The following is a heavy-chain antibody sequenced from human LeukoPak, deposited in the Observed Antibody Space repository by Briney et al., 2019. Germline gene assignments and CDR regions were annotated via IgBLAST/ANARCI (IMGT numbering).Heavy chain of an antibody. V-gene: IGHV1-69*13. CDR1: GYTFTSYG. CDR2: IIPIFGTA. Sequence: SVKVSCKASGYTFTSYGISWVRQAPGQGLEWMGGIIPIFGTANYAQKFQGRVTITADESTSTAYMELSSLRSEDTAVYYCARVPYYYDSSGPYWYFDLWGRGTLVTVSS. J-gene: IGHJ2*01. D-gene: IGHD3-22*01. CDR3: ARVPYYYDSSGPYWYFDL.